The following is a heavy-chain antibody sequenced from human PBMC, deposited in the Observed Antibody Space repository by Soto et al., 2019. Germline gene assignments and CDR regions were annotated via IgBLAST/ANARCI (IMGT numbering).Heavy chain of an antibody. CDR1: GGSISRYY. V-gene: IGHV4-59*01. CDR3: ARFDYYDSSGYLAFRPK. D-gene: IGHD3-22*01. J-gene: IGHJ4*02. CDR2: IYYSGST. Sequence: SETLSLTCTVSGGSISRYYWSWIRQPPGKGLEWIGYIYYSGSTYYNPSLKSRVTISVDTSKNQFSLKLSSVTAADTAVYYCARFDYYDSSGYLAFRPKWGQGTLVTVSS.